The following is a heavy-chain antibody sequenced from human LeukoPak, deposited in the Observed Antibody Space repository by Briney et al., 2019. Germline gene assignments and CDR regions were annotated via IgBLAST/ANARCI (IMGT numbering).Heavy chain of an antibody. D-gene: IGHD6-19*01. CDR1: GGSVSSYY. V-gene: IGHV4-59*02. Sequence: PSETLSLTCTVSGGSVSSYYWSWFRQPPGKGLEYIGFIYHSGSTNYNPSLKSRVTISVDTSKNQFSLKLSSVTAADTAVYYCARDSSGWYHWFDPWGQGTLVTVSS. CDR2: IYHSGST. CDR3: ARDSSGWYHWFDP. J-gene: IGHJ5*02.